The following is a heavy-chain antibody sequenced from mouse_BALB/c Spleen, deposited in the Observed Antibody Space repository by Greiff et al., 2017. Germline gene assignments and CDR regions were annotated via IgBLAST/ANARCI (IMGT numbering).Heavy chain of an antibody. D-gene: IGHD2-1*01. J-gene: IGHJ4*01. CDR3: ARGYYGNPMDY. CDR1: GFTFTDYY. V-gene: IGHV7-3*02. Sequence: DVMLVESGGGLVQPGGSLRLSCAPSGFTFTDYYMSWVRQPPGKALEWLGFIRNKANGYTTEYSASVKGRFTISRDNSQSILYLQMNTLRAEDSATYYCARGYYGNPMDYWGQGTSVTVSS. CDR2: IRNKANGYTT.